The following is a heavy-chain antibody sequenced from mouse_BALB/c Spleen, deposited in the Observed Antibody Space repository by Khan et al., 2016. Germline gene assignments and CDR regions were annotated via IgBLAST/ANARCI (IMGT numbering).Heavy chain of an antibody. CDR1: GYTFTDYW. D-gene: IGHD1-1*01. V-gene: IGHV1-7*01. CDR2: INPNTGYS. Sequence: QVQLKQSGAELAKPGASVKMSCKASGYTFTDYWMHWVKQRPGQSLEWIGYINPNTGYSEYAQKFKDKATLTADKSSSTANMQLSSLTSEDSAVYYCARWSYYYGSNYGWFAYWGQGTLVTVSA. CDR3: ARWSYYYGSNYGWFAY. J-gene: IGHJ3*01.